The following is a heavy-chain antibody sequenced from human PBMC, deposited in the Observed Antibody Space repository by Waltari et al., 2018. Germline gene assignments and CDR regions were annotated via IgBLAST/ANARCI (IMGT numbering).Heavy chain of an antibody. Sequence: QVQLQESGPGLVKPSQTLSLTCTVSGGSISSGGYYWSWIRQHPGKGLEWIGYIYYSGSTNYNPSLKSRVSISVDTSKNQFSLKLSSVTAADTAVYYCARAVGVVPAARAFDIWGQGTMVTVSS. CDR1: GGSISSGGYY. D-gene: IGHD2-2*01. J-gene: IGHJ3*02. CDR3: ARAVGVVPAARAFDI. V-gene: IGHV4-61*08. CDR2: IYYSGST.